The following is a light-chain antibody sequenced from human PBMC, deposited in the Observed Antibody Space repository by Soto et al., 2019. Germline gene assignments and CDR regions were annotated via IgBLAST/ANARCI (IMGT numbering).Light chain of an antibody. Sequence: EVVLSQSPGTLSLSPGPRATLSCRASQSVTSTSLSWYQQKTGQAPRLLVYGAANRSNGIPDRFSGRGSGTDFTLTISRLEPEDFAVYSCQLYGSSPMYTFGQGTTLELK. CDR2: GAA. V-gene: IGKV3-20*01. J-gene: IGKJ2*01. CDR3: QLYGSSPMYT. CDR1: QSVTSTS.